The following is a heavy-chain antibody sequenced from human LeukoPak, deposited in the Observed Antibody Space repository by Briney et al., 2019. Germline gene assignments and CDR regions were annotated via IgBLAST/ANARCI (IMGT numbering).Heavy chain of an antibody. D-gene: IGHD1-14*01. CDR3: ARDRYYFDY. J-gene: IGHJ4*02. Sequence: SETLSLTCAVYGGSFSGCYWSWIRQPPGKGLEWIGEINHSGSTNYNPSLKSRVTISVDTSKNQFSLKLSSVTAADTAVYYCARDRYYFDYWGQGTLVTVSS. V-gene: IGHV4-34*01. CDR1: GGSFSGCY. CDR2: INHSGST.